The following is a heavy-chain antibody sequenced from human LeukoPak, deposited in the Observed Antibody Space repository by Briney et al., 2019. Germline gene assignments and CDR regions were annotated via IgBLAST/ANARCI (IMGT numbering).Heavy chain of an antibody. V-gene: IGHV1-46*01. J-gene: IGHJ4*02. D-gene: IGHD3-3*01. CDR2: INPTGGGA. Sequence: ASVKVSCKASGYTFTNYYIHWVRQALGQGLEWMGSINPTGGGATNAQKFQGRINMTRDTSTSTVYMELSSLKSEDTAVYYCAREENLFAPYFDYWGQGTLVTVSS. CDR1: GYTFTNYY. CDR3: AREENLFAPYFDY.